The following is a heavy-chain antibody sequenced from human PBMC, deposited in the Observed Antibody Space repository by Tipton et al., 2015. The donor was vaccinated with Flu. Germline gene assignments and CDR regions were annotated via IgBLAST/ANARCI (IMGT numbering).Heavy chain of an antibody. V-gene: IGHV3-23*01. CDR2: ISGGGGGT. Sequence: SLRLSCAASGFTFNIYAMSWVRQAPGRRPEWISAISGGGGGTYYADSVKGRFTISRDNSKNTLHLRMNSLRAEDTAIYYCAKVIPEKVAGLDYWGQGTLVTVSS. J-gene: IGHJ4*02. D-gene: IGHD6-19*01. CDR1: GFTFNIYA. CDR3: AKVIPEKVAGLDY.